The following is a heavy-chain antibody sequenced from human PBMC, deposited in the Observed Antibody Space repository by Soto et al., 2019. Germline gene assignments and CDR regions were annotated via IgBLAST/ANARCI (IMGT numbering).Heavy chain of an antibody. CDR3: ASFRAGDYYYYYEMDV. Sequence: QVQLVQSGAEVNKPGASVKFSCKASGYTFTSYCFTWVRPAPGQGLEWMGWISAYNGNTNYARKLQGRVTMTTDTATRTAYMELRSQRSDDTAVYYCASFRAGDYYYYYEMDVWCQGTKVTVCS. CDR2: ISAYNGNT. J-gene: IGHJ6*01. D-gene: IGHD4-17*01. CDR1: GYTFTSYC. V-gene: IGHV1-18*01.